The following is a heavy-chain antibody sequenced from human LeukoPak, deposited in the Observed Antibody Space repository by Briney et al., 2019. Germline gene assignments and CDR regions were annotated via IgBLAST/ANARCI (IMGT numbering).Heavy chain of an antibody. V-gene: IGHV3-53*01. J-gene: IGHJ3*02. Sequence: PGGSLRLSCAASGFIVSDNYMNWVRQAPGKGLEWVSIIHSGGSTYYADSVKGRFTISRDYSKNTLYLQMNNLRAEDTAVYYCAKITSGWYRGNALDIWGQGTVVTVSS. D-gene: IGHD6-19*01. CDR3: AKITSGWYRGNALDI. CDR1: GFIVSDNY. CDR2: IHSGGST.